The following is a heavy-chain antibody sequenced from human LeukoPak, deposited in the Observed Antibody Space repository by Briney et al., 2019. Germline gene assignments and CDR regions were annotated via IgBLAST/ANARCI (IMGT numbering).Heavy chain of an antibody. CDR2: INPNSGGT. CDR1: GYTFTGYY. V-gene: IGHV1-2*02. J-gene: IGHJ6*03. D-gene: IGHD2-21*01. CDR3: ARAIPYYYYMDV. Sequence: APVKVSCKASGYTFTGYYMHWVRQAPGQGLEWMGWINPNSGGTNYAQKFQGRVTMTRDTSISTAYMELSRLRSDDTAVYYCARAIPYYYYMDVWGKGTTVTVSS.